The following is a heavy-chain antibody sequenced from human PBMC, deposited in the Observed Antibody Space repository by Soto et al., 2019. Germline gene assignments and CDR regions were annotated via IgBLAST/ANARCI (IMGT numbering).Heavy chain of an antibody. CDR2: INHSGST. V-gene: IGHV4-34*01. Sequence: SETLSLTCAVYGGSFSGYYWSWIRQPPGKGLEWIGEINHSGSTNYNPSLKSRVTISVDTSKNQFSLKLSSVTAADTAVYYCARGELYYGDYTSGYWGQGTLVTSPQ. CDR3: ARGELYYGDYTSGY. CDR1: GGSFSGYY. D-gene: IGHD4-17*01. J-gene: IGHJ4*02.